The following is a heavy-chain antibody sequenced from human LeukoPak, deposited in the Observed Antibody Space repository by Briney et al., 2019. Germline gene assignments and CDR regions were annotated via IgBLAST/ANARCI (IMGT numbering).Heavy chain of an antibody. V-gene: IGHV3-11*04. Sequence: GGSLRLSCAASGFTFSDYNMRWIRQAPGKGLEWVSSISRSGSTKYYADSVKGRFTISRDNAKNSLFLQMNSLRDGDTAVYYCARVAAAGKGFDHWGQGTLVTVSS. D-gene: IGHD6-13*01. CDR2: ISRSGSTK. CDR1: GFTFSDYN. J-gene: IGHJ4*02. CDR3: ARVAAAGKGFDH.